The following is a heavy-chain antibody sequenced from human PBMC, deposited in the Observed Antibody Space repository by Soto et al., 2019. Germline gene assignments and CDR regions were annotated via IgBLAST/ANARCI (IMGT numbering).Heavy chain of an antibody. CDR3: ARQDKGLLWY. CDR1: GGSISSGDYY. V-gene: IGHV4-61*08. D-gene: IGHD3-10*01. CDR2: IYYSGST. Sequence: SETLSLTCTVSGGSISSGDYYWSWIRQPPGKGLEWIGYIYYSGSTNYNPSLKSRVTISVDTSKNQFSLKLSSVTAADTAVYYCARQDKGLLWYWGQGTLVTVSS. J-gene: IGHJ4*02.